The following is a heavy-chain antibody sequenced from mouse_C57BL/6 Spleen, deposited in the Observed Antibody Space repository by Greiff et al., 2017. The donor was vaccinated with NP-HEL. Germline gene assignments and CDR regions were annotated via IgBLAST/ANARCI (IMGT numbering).Heavy chain of an antibody. CDR1: GFSLTSYG. CDR2: IWSDGST. J-gene: IGHJ4*01. CDR3: ARHYGSSYYYAMDY. V-gene: IGHV2-6-1*01. Sequence: VKLVESGPGLVAPSQSLSITCTVSGFSLTSYGVHWVRQPPGKGLEWLVVIWSDGSTTYNSALKSRLSISKDNSKSQVFLKMNSLQTDDTAMYYCARHYGSSYYYAMDYWGQGTSVTVSS. D-gene: IGHD1-1*01.